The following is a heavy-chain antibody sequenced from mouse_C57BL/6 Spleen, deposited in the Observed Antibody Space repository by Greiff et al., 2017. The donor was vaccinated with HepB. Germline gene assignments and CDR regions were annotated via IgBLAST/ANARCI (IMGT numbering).Heavy chain of an antibody. CDR2: IYPGDGDT. V-gene: IGHV1-82*01. J-gene: IGHJ4*01. CDR1: GYAFSSSW. CDR3: ARPVVADYYAMDY. D-gene: IGHD1-1*01. Sequence: QVQLKESGPELVKPGASVKISCKASGYAFSSSWMNWVKQRPGKGLEWIGRIYPGDGDTNYNGKFKGKATLTADKSSSTAYMQLSSLTSEDSAVYFCARPVVADYYAMDYWGQGTSVTVSS.